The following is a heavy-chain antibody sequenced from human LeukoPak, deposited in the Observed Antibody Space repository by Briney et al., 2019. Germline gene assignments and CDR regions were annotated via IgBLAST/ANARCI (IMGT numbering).Heavy chain of an antibody. V-gene: IGHV3-7*01. CDR1: GFTFRSKW. D-gene: IGHD3-10*02. J-gene: IGHJ6*04. CDR3: AELGITMIGGV. CDR2: IQPDGSEQ. Sequence: GGSLRLSCAASGFTFRSKWMSWVRQAPGKGLEWVGNIQPDGSEQYPVDSVKGRFTISRDNAKNSLYLQMNSLRAEDTAVYYCAELGITMIGGVWGKGTTVTNSS.